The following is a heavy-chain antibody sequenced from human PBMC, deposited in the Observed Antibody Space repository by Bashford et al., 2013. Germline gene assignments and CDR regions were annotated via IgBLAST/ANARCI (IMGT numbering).Heavy chain of an antibody. CDR3: ARDVGPLSGSPLDP. D-gene: IGHD1-26*01. CDR2: INVYNGNT. J-gene: IGHJ5*02. CDR1: GYTFNEYG. Sequence: ASVKVSCKASGYTFNEYGFSWVRQAPGQGLEWMGWINVYNGNTNFAERFQGRVTLTSDTSTTTVYMELRSLTSDDTAVYYCARDVGPLSGSPLDPWGQGTLVTVSS. V-gene: IGHV1-18*04.